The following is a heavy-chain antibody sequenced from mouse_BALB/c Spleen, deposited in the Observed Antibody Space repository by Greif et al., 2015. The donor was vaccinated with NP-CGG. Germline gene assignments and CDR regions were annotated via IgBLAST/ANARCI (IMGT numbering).Heavy chain of an antibody. CDR3: GRGAYFDY. Sequence: EVQGVESGPELVKPGASVKISCKASGYSFTGYFMNWVEQSHGKSLEWIGRINPYNGDTFYNQKFKGKATLTVDKSSSTAHMELLSLTSEDSAVYYCGRGAYFDYWGQGTTLTVSS. J-gene: IGHJ2*01. CDR2: INPYNGDT. CDR1: GYSFTGYF. V-gene: IGHV1-37*01.